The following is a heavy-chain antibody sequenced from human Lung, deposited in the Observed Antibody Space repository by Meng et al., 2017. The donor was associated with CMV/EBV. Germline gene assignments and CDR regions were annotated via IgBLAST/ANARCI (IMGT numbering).Heavy chain of an antibody. D-gene: IGHD3-3*01. Sequence: SCVASGFSFSTYAVHWVRQAPDKGLEWVAVISFDGTNKYYGDSVKGRFTVSRDNSQNTLYLQMSSLRTEDTAMYYCARGSKIYFGSEWYGPFGRHFYGLGVWXQGTXVTVSS. J-gene: IGHJ6*02. CDR2: ISFDGTNK. CDR3: ARGSKIYFGSEWYGPFGRHFYGLGV. V-gene: IGHV3-30*15. CDR1: GFSFSTYA.